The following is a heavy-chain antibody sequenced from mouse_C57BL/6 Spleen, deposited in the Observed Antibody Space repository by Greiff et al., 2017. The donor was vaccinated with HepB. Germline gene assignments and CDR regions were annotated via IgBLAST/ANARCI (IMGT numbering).Heavy chain of an antibody. CDR2: IHPNSGST. CDR1: GYTFTSYW. Sequence: QVQLQQPGAELVKPGASVKLSCKASGYTFTSYWMHWVKQRPGQGLEWIGMIHPNSGSTNYNEKFKSKATLTVDKSSSTAYMQLSSLTSEDSAVYYCARRGAMITFDYWGQGTTLTVSS. CDR3: ARRGAMITFDY. J-gene: IGHJ2*01. V-gene: IGHV1-64*01. D-gene: IGHD2-4*01.